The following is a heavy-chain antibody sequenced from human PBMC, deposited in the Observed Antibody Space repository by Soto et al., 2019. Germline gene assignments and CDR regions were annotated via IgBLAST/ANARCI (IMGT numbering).Heavy chain of an antibody. V-gene: IGHV4-38-2*02. J-gene: IGHJ5*02. D-gene: IGHD1-26*01. CDR1: GHSISSSHF. CDR2: IYYGATA. CDR3: ARDGSVGTGWFDP. Sequence: SETLSLTCVASGHSISSSHFWGWLRQPPGKGLEWIGSIYYGATAYYNPSLKSRVTISKDMSKNQFSLSLSSVTAADTAFYYCARDGSVGTGWFDPWGQGTLVTVSS.